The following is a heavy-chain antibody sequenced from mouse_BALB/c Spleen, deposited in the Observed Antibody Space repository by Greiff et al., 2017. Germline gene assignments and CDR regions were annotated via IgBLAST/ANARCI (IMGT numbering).Heavy chain of an antibody. CDR1: GYTFTSYV. V-gene: IGHV1-14*01. J-gene: IGHJ2*01. D-gene: IGHD2-2*01. CDR2: INPYNDGT. CDR3: ARLGYYGYPDY. Sequence: EVQVVESGPELVKPGASVKMSCKASGYTFTSYVMHWVKQKPGQGLEWIGYINPYNDGTKYNEKFKGKATLTSDKSSSTAYMELSSLTSEDSAVYYCARLGYYGYPDYWGQGTTLTVSS.